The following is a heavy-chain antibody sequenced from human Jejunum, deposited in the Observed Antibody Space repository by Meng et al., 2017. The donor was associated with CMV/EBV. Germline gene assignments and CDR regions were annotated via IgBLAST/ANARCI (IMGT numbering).Heavy chain of an antibody. J-gene: IGHJ5*02. CDR2: IYYSWST. CDR3: ARNATGGGWFDP. D-gene: IGHD3-16*01. V-gene: IGHV4-39*07. Sequence: GSSITRGRGDWGWSRQSPGKGLEWIGNIYYSWSTHYNPSVRSRITMSVDTSKNLFSLELSYVTAADTAVYYCARNATGGGWFDPWGQGTLVTVSS. CDR1: GSSITRGRGD.